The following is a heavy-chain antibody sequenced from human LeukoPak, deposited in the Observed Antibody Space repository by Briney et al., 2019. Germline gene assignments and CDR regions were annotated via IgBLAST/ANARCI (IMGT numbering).Heavy chain of an antibody. D-gene: IGHD2-15*01. CDR2: IRFDGSDE. J-gene: IGHJ4*02. CDR3: AKDRRGSCNAGSCYCCDY. CDR1: EFTFNSYG. V-gene: IGHV3-30*02. Sequence: GGSLRLSCTASEFTFNSYGMHWVRQAPGKGLEWVAFIRFDGSDEHYADSVKGRFTISRDNSKDTLYLQMNSLRAEDTAVYYCAKDRRGSCNAGSCYCCDYWGRGALVTVSS.